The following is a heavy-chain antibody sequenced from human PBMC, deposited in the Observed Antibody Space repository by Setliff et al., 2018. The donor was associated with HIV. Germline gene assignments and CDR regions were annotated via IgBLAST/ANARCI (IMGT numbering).Heavy chain of an antibody. CDR2: IYYRGNT. CDR1: GGSISRSSYY. D-gene: IGHD3-10*01. J-gene: IGHJ4*02. CDR3: ARWHPPYGFWEEDY. Sequence: PSETLSLTCSVSGGSISRSSYYWGWIRQPPGKGLEWIGSIYYRGNTYYNPSLKSRVTISVDGSKNQFSLKLKSVTAADTAVYYCARWHPPYGFWEEDYWGQGILVTVSS. V-gene: IGHV4-39*01.